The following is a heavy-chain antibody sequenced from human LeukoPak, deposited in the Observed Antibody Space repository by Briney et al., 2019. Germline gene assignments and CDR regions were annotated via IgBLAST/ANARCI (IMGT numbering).Heavy chain of an antibody. D-gene: IGHD3-22*01. V-gene: IGHV3-21*01. CDR3: ASIRSMYYYDSSGSSQENAFDI. J-gene: IGHJ3*02. CDR1: GFTFSSYS. Sequence: GGSLRLSCAASGFTFSSYSMNWVRQAPGKGLEWVSSISSSSSYIYYADSVKGRFTISRDNAKNSLYLQMNSLRAEDTAVYYCASIRSMYYYDSSGSSQENAFDIWGQGTMVTVSS. CDR2: ISSSSSYI.